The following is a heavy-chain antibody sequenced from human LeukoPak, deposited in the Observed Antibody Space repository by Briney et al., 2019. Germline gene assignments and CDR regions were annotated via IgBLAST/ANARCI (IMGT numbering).Heavy chain of an antibody. CDR1: GGSISNKY. V-gene: IGHV4-59*01. CDR2: IYYSGST. J-gene: IGHJ4*02. D-gene: IGHD7-27*01. CDR3: ASRKLGNDY. Sequence: SETLSLTCTVSGGSISNKYWSWIRQPPGEGLEWIGYIYYSGSTNYNPSLKSRVTILVDTSKNQFSLKLSSVTAADTAVYYCASRKLGNDYWGQGTLVTVSS.